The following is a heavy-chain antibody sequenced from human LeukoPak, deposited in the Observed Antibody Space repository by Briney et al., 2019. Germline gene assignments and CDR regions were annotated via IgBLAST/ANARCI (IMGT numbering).Heavy chain of an antibody. Sequence: GGTLRLSCAASGFTFSSYDVHGVRQAPGKGLEGVAFIRYDGSNKYYADSVKGRFTISRDNSKNTLYLQMNSLSAEDTAVSYCAKERDTAMVTIDYWGQATLVTVS. CDR2: IRYDGSNK. CDR3: AKERDTAMVTIDY. V-gene: IGHV3-30*02. D-gene: IGHD5-18*01. J-gene: IGHJ4*02. CDR1: GFTFSSYD.